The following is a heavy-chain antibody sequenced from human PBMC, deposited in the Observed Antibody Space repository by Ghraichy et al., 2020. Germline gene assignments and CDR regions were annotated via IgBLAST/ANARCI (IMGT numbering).Heavy chain of an antibody. V-gene: IGHV1-24*01. CDR1: GYTLTELS. CDR2: FDPEDGET. Sequence: ASVKVSCKVSGYTLTELSMHWVRQAPGKRLEWMGGFDPEDGETIYAQKFQGRVTMTEDTSTDTAYMELSSLRSEDTAVYYCATTVRITMVRGVIAHWGQGTLVTVSS. CDR3: ATTVRITMVRGVIAH. D-gene: IGHD3-10*01. J-gene: IGHJ1*01.